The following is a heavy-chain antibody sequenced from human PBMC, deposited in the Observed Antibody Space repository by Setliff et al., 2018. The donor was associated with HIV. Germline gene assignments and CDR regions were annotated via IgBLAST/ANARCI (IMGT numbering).Heavy chain of an antibody. J-gene: IGHJ4*02. CDR3: ARVRLRVPPSIFDY. V-gene: IGHV4-34*01. D-gene: IGHD2-2*01. CDR2: INHSGIT. CDR1: GASFSGYY. Sequence: PSETLSLTCAVYGASFSGYYWAWIRQSPGTGLEWIGVINHSGITNYNPTLKSRVTISTGTSKNQFSLRLNSVTAADTAVYYCARVRLRVPPSIFDYWGQGALVTVS.